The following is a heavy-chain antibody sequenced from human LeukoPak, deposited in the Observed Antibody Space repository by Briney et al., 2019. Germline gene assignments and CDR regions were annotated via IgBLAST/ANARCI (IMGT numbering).Heavy chain of an antibody. D-gene: IGHD1-26*01. J-gene: IGHJ6*03. CDR1: GGTFSSYA. CDR3: ARVSGSYYSYYYYYYMDV. V-gene: IGHV1-69*06. CDR2: IIPIFGTA. Sequence: SVKVSCKASGGTFSSYAISWVRQAPGQGLEWMGGIIPIFGTANYAQKFQGRVTITADKSTSTAYMELSSLRSEDTAVYYCARVSGSYYSYYYYYYMDVWGKGTTVTVSS.